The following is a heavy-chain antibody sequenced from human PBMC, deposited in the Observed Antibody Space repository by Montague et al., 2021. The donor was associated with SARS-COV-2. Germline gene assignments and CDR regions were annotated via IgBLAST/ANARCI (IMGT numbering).Heavy chain of an antibody. V-gene: IGHV4-59*01. Sequence: SETLSLTCNVSGASISSYYWSWIRQPPGRGLEWIGYIYYTGTSRSNPSLQSRVTMSVDTSKNQFSLTVRSVTAADTAVYYCVSLDRNWFDSWGQGTLVTVSS. CDR1: GASISSYY. J-gene: IGHJ5*01. CDR3: VSLDRNWFDS. D-gene: IGHD1-14*01. CDR2: IYYTGTS.